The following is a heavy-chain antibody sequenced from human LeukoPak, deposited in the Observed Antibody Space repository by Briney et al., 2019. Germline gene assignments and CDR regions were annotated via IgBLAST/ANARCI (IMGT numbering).Heavy chain of an antibody. V-gene: IGHV3-33*01. Sequence: GGSLRLSCAASGFTFSSYGMHWVRQAPGKGLEWVAVIWYDGSNKYYADSVKGRFTISRDNSKNTLYLQMNSLRAEDTAVYYCARAKSGYYYGYFDYWGQGTLVTVS. CDR3: ARAKSGYYYGYFDY. D-gene: IGHD3-22*01. CDR1: GFTFSSYG. CDR2: IWYDGSNK. J-gene: IGHJ4*02.